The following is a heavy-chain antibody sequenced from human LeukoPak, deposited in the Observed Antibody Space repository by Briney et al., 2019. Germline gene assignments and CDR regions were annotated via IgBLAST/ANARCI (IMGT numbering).Heavy chain of an antibody. J-gene: IGHJ4*02. D-gene: IGHD3-10*01. CDR2: INWNGDSI. CDR1: GFTFDDYG. Sequence: GGSLRLSCAASGFTFDDYGMSWVRQAPGKGLEWASGINWNGDSIGYADSVKGRFTISRDNAKNSLYLQMNSLRAEDTAFYYCARGSDGSGSYYNGEFDYWGQGALVTVSS. CDR3: ARGSDGSGSYYNGEFDY. V-gene: IGHV3-20*04.